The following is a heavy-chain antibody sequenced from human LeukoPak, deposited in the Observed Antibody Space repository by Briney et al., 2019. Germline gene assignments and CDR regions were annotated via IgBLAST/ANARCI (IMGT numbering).Heavy chain of an antibody. V-gene: IGHV4-39*07. CDR1: GGSISSSSYY. J-gene: IGHJ4*02. D-gene: IGHD2-15*01. Sequence: SETLSLTCTVSGGSISSSSYYWGWIRQPPGKGLEWIGSIYYSGSTNYNPSLKSRVTISVDTSKNQFSLKLSSVTAADTAVYYCARGYCSGGSCYSIPFDYWGQGTLVTVSS. CDR2: IYYSGST. CDR3: ARGYCSGGSCYSIPFDY.